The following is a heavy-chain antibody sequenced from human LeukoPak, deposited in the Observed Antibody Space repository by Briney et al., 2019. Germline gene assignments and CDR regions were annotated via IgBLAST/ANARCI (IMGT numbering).Heavy chain of an antibody. J-gene: IGHJ4*02. V-gene: IGHV3-21*01. D-gene: IGHD6-19*01. Sequence: GGSLRLSCEASGFTFSSYSMSWVRQAPGKGLEWVSSISSSSGYIYYADSVKGRFTISRDNAKNSLYLQMNSLRAEDTAVYYCARGGVYSSGWYFDYWGQGTLVTVSS. CDR2: ISSSSGYI. CDR1: GFTFSSYS. CDR3: ARGGVYSSGWYFDY.